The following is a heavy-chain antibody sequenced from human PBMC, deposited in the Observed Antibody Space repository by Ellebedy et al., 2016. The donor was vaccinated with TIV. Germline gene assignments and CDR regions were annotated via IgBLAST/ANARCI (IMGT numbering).Heavy chain of an antibody. CDR3: VAGIGTAGAGDY. CDR2: IYSSGST. D-gene: IGHD1-14*01. V-gene: IGHV4-59*01. CDR1: GGSISTYH. J-gene: IGHJ4*02. Sequence: MPSETLSLTCTVSGGSISTYHWSWIRQPPGKGLEWVGNIYSSGSTDYNPSLKSRVTISVDKPKNQLSLKLTSVTAADTAVYFCVAGIGTAGAGDYWGQGIRVTVSS.